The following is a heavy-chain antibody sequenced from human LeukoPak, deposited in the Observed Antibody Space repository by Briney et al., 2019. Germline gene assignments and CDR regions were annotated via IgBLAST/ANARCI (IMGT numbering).Heavy chain of an antibody. V-gene: IGHV4-59*01. Sequence: PSETLSLTCTVSGGSISSYYWIWIRQPPGKGLEGMGYIYYSGSTNYNPSLKSRVTITVDTSKNQFSLKLSSVTAADTAVYYCARGVSQYSSSWLPFDPWGQGTLVTVSS. D-gene: IGHD6-13*01. CDR3: ARGVSQYSSSWLPFDP. CDR1: GGSISSYY. J-gene: IGHJ5*02. CDR2: IYYSGST.